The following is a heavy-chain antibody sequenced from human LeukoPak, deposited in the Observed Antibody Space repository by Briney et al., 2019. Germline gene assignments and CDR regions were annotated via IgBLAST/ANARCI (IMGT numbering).Heavy chain of an antibody. CDR2: IIPILGIS. J-gene: IGHJ3*02. CDR1: GGSFSRYP. Sequence: SVKVSCKASGGSFSRYPINWERQAPGQGLEWLGRIIPILGISNYAQKFQDRVTITADKSTSTAYMELRSLRSEDTAVYYCARDRTHYYYDRSGYYHQDAFDIWGQGTMVTVSS. CDR3: ARDRTHYYYDRSGYYHQDAFDI. D-gene: IGHD3-22*01. V-gene: IGHV1-69*04.